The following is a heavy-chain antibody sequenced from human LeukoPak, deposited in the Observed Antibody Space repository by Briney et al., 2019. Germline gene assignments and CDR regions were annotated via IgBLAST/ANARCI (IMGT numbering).Heavy chain of an antibody. CDR2: ISSSSSYI. D-gene: IGHD2-2*01. J-gene: IGHJ3*02. CDR3: ARDQCSSTSCLPAFDI. CDR1: GFTFRSYW. V-gene: IGHV3-21*01. Sequence: GGSLRLSCAASGFTFRSYWMSWVRQAPGKGLEWVSSISSSSSYIYYADSVKGRFTISRDNAKNSLYLQMNSLRAEDTAVYYCARDQCSSTSCLPAFDIWGQGTMVTVSS.